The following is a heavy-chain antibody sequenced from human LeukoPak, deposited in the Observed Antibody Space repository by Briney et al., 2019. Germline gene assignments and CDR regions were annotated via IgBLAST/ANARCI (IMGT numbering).Heavy chain of an antibody. CDR3: ARGAFVAVAGIDYYYYMDV. J-gene: IGHJ6*03. D-gene: IGHD6-19*01. CDR1: GGSISSNTYC. CDR2: VYSTGNT. Sequence: SETLSLTCTVSGGSISSNTYCWGWIRQPPGEGLEWIASVYSTGNTFYNPSLKSGVTISVDTSKNQFSLKLSSVAAADTAVYYCARGAFVAVAGIDYYYYMDVWGKGTTVTVSS. V-gene: IGHV4-39*07.